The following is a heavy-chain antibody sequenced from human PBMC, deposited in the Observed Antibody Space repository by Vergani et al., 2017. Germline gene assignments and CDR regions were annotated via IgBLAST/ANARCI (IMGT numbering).Heavy chain of an antibody. D-gene: IGHD6-19*01. CDR1: GGSISSGSYY. CDR3: ARAVAGIYWYFDL. Sequence: QVRLQESGPGLVKSSETLSLTCSVSGGSISSGSYYWSWIRQPAGKGLEWIGRIFTSGSTNYNPSLESRVTISVDTSKNQFSLKLSSVTAADTAVYYCARAVAGIYWYFDLWGRGTLVTVSS. CDR2: IFTSGST. J-gene: IGHJ2*01. V-gene: IGHV4-61*02.